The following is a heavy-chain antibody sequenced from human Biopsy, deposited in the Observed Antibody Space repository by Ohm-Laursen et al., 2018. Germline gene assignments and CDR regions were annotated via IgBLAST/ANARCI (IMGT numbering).Heavy chain of an antibody. CDR1: GFTFSSYA. Sequence: SLRLSCTASGFTFSSYAMNWVRQAPGKGLEWVSAITVSADTTYYADSVRGRFTVSRDNAKNTVFLQMNSLRAEDTAVYYCTRAEAGSGSLLYFDYWGQGTLVTVSS. J-gene: IGHJ4*02. V-gene: IGHV3-23*01. CDR3: TRAEAGSGSLLYFDY. D-gene: IGHD3-10*01. CDR2: ITVSADTT.